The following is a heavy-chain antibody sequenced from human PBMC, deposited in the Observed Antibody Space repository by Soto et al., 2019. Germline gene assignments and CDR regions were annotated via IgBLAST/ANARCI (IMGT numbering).Heavy chain of an antibody. CDR3: ASGLMAVLRAGGGYYFDY. CDR2: IWYDGSNK. V-gene: IGHV3-33*01. D-gene: IGHD3-16*01. Sequence: QVQLVESGGGVVQPGRSLRLSCAASGFTFSSYGMHWVRQAPGKGLEGVAVIWYDGSNKYYADSVKGRFTISRDNSKKAQYLQMNSLRAEDKAMYYWASGLMAVLRAGGGYYFDYWGQGTLVTVSS. J-gene: IGHJ4*02. CDR1: GFTFSSYG.